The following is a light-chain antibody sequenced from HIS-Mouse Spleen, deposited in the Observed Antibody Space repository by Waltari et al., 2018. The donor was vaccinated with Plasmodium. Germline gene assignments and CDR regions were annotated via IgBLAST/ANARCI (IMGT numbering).Light chain of an antibody. Sequence: DIVMTQSPDSLAVSLGARATLNCTSIRSVLYSSNNKNYLAWYQQKPGQPPKLLIYWASTRESGVPDRFSGSGSGTDFTLTISSLQAEDVAVYYCQQYYSTPLTFGGGTKVEIK. V-gene: IGKV4-1*01. CDR2: WAS. J-gene: IGKJ4*01. CDR1: RSVLYSSNNKNY. CDR3: QQYYSTPLT.